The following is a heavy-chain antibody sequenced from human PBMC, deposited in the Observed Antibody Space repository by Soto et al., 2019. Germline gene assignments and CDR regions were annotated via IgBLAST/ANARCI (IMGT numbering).Heavy chain of an antibody. J-gene: IGHJ4*02. D-gene: IGHD2-15*01. CDR1: GFTFSSYA. CDR2: ISGSGGST. CDR3: AKALTSPRYCSGGSCPTRDY. V-gene: IGHV3-23*01. Sequence: PGGSLRLSCAASGFTFSSYAMSWVRQAPGKGLEWVSAISGSGGSTYYADSVKGRFTISRDNSKNTLYLQMNSLRAEDTAVYYCAKALTSPRYCSGGSCPTRDYWGQGTLVTV.